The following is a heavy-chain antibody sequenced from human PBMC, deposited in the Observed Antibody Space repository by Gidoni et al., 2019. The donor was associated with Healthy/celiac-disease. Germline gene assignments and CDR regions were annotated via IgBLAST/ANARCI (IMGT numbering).Heavy chain of an antibody. CDR2: INPNSGGT. V-gene: IGHV1-2*02. J-gene: IGHJ4*02. CDR3: ARDEPPIRMGATFDY. CDR1: GYTFTGYY. Sequence: QVQLVQSGAEVKKPGASVKVSCKASGYTFTGYYMHWVRQAPGQGLEWMGWINPNSGGTNYAQKFQGRVTMTRDTSISTAYMELSRLRSDDTAVYYCARDEPPIRMGATFDYWGQGTLVTVSS. D-gene: IGHD1-26*01.